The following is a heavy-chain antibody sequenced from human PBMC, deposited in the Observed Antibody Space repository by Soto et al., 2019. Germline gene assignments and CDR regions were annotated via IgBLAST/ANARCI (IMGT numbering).Heavy chain of an antibody. V-gene: IGHV3-9*01. Sequence: GGSLRLSXAASGFRFDDYAMHWVRQAPGKGLEWVSGISWSSGSIGYAASVKGRFTISRDNDGNSLFLQMNGLRSDDTALYYCARTTVSTGFYYGMDLWGQGTMVTVSS. CDR1: GFRFDDYA. CDR2: ISWSSGSI. J-gene: IGHJ6*02. CDR3: ARTTVSTGFYYGMDL. D-gene: IGHD4-4*01.